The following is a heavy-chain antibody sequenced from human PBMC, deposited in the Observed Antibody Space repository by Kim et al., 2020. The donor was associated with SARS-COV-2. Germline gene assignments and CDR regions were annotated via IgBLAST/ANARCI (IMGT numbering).Heavy chain of an antibody. CDR3: ARVRGLPDYYDSSGYYCFDY. CDR2: ISSSSSYT. CDR1: GFTFSDYY. V-gene: IGHV3-11*05. Sequence: GGSLRLSCAASGFTFSDYYMSWIRQAPGKGLEWVSYISSSSSYTNYADSVKGRFTISRDNAKNSLYLQMNSLRAEDTAVYYCARVRGLPDYYDSSGYYCFDYWGQGTLVTVSS. D-gene: IGHD3-22*01. J-gene: IGHJ4*02.